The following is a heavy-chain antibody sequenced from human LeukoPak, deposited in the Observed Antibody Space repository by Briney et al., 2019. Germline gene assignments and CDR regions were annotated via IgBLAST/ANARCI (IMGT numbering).Heavy chain of an antibody. Sequence: GGSLRLSCAASDFSISPYYMSWVRQAPGKGLEWVAVISYDGSNKYYADSVKGRFTISRDNSKNTLYLQMNSLRAEDTAVYYCAREELVGATHYFDYWGQGTLVTVSS. CDR2: ISYDGSNK. CDR3: AREELVGATHYFDY. J-gene: IGHJ4*02. V-gene: IGHV3-30-3*01. D-gene: IGHD1-26*01. CDR1: DFSISPYY.